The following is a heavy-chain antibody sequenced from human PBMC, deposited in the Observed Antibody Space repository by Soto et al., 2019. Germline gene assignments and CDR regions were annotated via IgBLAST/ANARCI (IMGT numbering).Heavy chain of an antibody. Sequence: VGSLRLSCEASGFTFSTYAMSWVRQAPGEGLQWISTITNSGKHTYYADSVKGRFTISRDTSTNTLYLEMNNLRAEDTAVYYCAKNYDLFTGAFDYWGQGKLVIVSS. V-gene: IGHV3-23*05. D-gene: IGHD3-9*01. CDR2: ITNSGKHT. CDR3: AKNYDLFTGAFDY. CDR1: GFTFSTYA. J-gene: IGHJ4*02.